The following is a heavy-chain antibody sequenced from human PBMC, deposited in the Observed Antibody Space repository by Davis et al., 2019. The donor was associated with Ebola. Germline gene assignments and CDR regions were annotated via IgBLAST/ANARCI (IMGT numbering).Heavy chain of an antibody. CDR2: ISYSGST. CDR3: ARVERNYFDY. V-gene: IGHV4-31*03. Sequence: LRLSCTVSGGSISSGGYYWSWIRQHPEKGLEWLGYISYSGSTYYNPSLKSRVTISVDTSKSQFSLKLSSVTAADTAVYYCARVERNYFDYWGQGTLVTVSS. J-gene: IGHJ4*02. CDR1: GGSISSGGYY.